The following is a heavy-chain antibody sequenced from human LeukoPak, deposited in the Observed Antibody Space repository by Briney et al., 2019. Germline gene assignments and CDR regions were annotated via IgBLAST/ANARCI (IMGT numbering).Heavy chain of an antibody. CDR3: AKGSTGSWYSGTDT. Sequence: PGGSLRLSCVGSGFTFSRYGMHWVRQAPGKGLEWVTMISYDGSNKYYGDSVKGRLTISRDNSKNTVYLQMNSLTIEDMAVYYCAKGSTGSWYSGTDTWGQGTLVTVSS. D-gene: IGHD6-13*01. CDR2: ISYDGSNK. V-gene: IGHV3-30*18. CDR1: GFTFSRYG. J-gene: IGHJ5*02.